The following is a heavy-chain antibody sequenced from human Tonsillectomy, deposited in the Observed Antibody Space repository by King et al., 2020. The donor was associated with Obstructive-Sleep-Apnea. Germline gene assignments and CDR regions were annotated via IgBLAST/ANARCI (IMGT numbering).Heavy chain of an antibody. CDR1: GFTFEDYA. Sequence: VQLVESGGGLVQPGRSLRLSCVASGFTFEDYAMHWVRQAPGKGLEWVSGIDWNSGRKGYADSVKGRFTISRDNAKNSLYLQIDSLRAEDTALYYCAKSLYGDYANPYTWFDPWGQGTLVTVSS. J-gene: IGHJ5*02. CDR2: IDWNSGRK. CDR3: AKSLYGDYANPYTWFDP. V-gene: IGHV3-9*01. D-gene: IGHD4-17*01.